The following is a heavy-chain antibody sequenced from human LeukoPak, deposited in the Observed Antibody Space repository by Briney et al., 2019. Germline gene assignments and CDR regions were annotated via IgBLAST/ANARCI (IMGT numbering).Heavy chain of an antibody. CDR1: GFTFSSYE. J-gene: IGHJ4*02. CDR2: IYYSGST. V-gene: IGHV4-39*07. Sequence: NTGGSLRLSCAASGFTFSSYEINWVRQPPGKGLEWIGSIYYSGSTYYNPSLKSRVTISVDTSKNQFSLKLSSVTAADTAVYYCAREIQLWLRRAPFDYWGQGTLVTVSS. D-gene: IGHD5-18*01. CDR3: AREIQLWLRRAPFDY.